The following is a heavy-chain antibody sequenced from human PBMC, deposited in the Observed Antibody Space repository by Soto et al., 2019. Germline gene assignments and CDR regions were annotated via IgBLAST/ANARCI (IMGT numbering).Heavy chain of an antibody. J-gene: IGHJ4*02. CDR1: GGSVSSGSYY. CDR2: IYYSGST. V-gene: IGHV4-61*01. Sequence: PSETLSLTCIVSGGSVSSGSYYCSWIRQPPGKGLEWIGYIYYSGSTNYDPSLNNRVTISLDASKNQFSLKLTSVTAADTAVYYCAASLHTHYYDSSGYYPFDYWGRGTLVTVSS. D-gene: IGHD3-22*01. CDR3: AASLHTHYYDSSGYYPFDY.